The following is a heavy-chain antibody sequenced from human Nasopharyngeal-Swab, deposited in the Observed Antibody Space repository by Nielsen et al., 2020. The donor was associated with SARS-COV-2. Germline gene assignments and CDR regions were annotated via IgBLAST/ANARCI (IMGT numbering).Heavy chain of an antibody. J-gene: IGHJ4*02. Sequence: GGSLRLSCAASGFTFSSYSMNWVRQAPGKGLEWVSYISSSSTIYYADSVKGRFTISRDNAKNSLYLQMNSLRDEDTAVYYCARGGSYLVYWGQGTLVTVSS. CDR3: ARGGSYLVY. CDR2: ISSSSTI. D-gene: IGHD1-26*01. CDR1: GFTFSSYS. V-gene: IGHV3-48*02.